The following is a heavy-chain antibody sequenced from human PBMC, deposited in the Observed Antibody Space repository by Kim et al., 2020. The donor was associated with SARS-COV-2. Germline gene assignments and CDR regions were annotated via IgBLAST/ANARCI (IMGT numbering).Heavy chain of an antibody. V-gene: IGHV1-18*01. CDR2: ISANNGNT. J-gene: IGHJ6*01. CDR3: ARSKGYCSGSTHSDYYYY. Sequence: ASVKVSCKASGYTFTSYGISWVRQAPGQGLEWMGWISANNGNTNYAQKLKGRVTMTTDTSTSTAYIELRSLRSDDSAVYYCARSKGYCSGSTHSDYYYY. D-gene: IGHD3-22*01. CDR1: GYTFTSYG.